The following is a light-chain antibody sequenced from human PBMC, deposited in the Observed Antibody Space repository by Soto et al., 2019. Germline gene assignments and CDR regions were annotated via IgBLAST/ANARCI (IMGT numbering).Light chain of an antibody. CDR2: GAS. CDR1: QSVGSN. Sequence: VLTQSPATLSVSPGAGATLSCRASQSVGSNLAWYQQKPGQTPRVLIYGASTRAIGIPARFSGSGFGTEFTLTISSLQSEDFVVYYCQQYSNWPLLSFGGRTKVDIK. V-gene: IGKV3-15*01. CDR3: QQYSNWPLLS. J-gene: IGKJ4*01.